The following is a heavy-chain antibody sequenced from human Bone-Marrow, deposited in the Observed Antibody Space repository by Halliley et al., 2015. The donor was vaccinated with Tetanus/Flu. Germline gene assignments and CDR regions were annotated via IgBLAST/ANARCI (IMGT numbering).Heavy chain of an antibody. J-gene: IGHJ4*02. CDR1: GYSFTAYW. CDR2: VFPDDSDT. CDR3: ARGGGNWEPFTY. D-gene: IGHD1-1*01. V-gene: IGHV5-51*01. Sequence: QLVQSGAEVKKPGESLKISCKASGYSFTAYWLGWVRHMPGEGLEWMGIVFPDDSDTRYSPSFEGHITISADKSITTAFLQWNSRKASDTAIYYWARGGGNWEPFTYWGQGTLVTVSS.